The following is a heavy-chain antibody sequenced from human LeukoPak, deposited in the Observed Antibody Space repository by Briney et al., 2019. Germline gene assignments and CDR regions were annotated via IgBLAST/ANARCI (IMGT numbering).Heavy chain of an antibody. CDR1: GFTFSNYA. D-gene: IGHD6-19*01. CDR3: ARGGNRYCSGWYGDY. Sequence: GGSLRLSCTASGFTFSNYAMHWVRQAPGKGLEWVAVISYDGSNEYYADSVKGRLTISRDNSKNTLYLQMNSLRAEDTAVYYCARGGNRYCSGWYGDYWGQGTLVTVSS. V-gene: IGHV3-30-3*01. J-gene: IGHJ4*02. CDR2: ISYDGSNE.